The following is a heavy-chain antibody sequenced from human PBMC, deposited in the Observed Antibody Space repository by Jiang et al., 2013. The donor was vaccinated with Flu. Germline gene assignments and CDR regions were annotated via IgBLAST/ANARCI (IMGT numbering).Heavy chain of an antibody. CDR2: IYYSGST. V-gene: IGHV4-39*01. CDR1: GGSISSSSYY. J-gene: IGHJ3*02. Sequence: GLVKPSETLSLTCTVSGGSISSSSYYWGWIRQPPGKGLEWIGSIYYSGSTYYNPSLKSRVTISVDTSKNQFSLKLSSVTATDTAVYYCARIYCSSTSCSHDAFDIWGQGTMVTISS. CDR3: ARIYCSSTSCSHDAFDI. D-gene: IGHD2-2*01.